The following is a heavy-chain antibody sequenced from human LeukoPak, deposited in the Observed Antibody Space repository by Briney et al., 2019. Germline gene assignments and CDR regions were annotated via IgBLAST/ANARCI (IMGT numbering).Heavy chain of an antibody. CDR2: INHSGST. CDR3: ARGGHYYGSGSPSYSYMDV. D-gene: IGHD3-10*01. Sequence: SETLSLTCAVYGGSFSGYYWSWIRQPPGKGLEWIGEINHSGSTNYNPSLTSRVTISVDTSKNQFSLKLSSVTAADTAVYYCARGGHYYGSGSPSYSYMDVWGKGTTVTVSS. J-gene: IGHJ6*03. CDR1: GGSFSGYY. V-gene: IGHV4-34*01.